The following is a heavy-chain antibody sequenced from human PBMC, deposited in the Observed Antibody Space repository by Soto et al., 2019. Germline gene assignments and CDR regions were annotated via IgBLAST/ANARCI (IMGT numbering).Heavy chain of an antibody. CDR3: ARIRGSGSAAAGYGTFDI. D-gene: IGHD6-13*01. V-gene: IGHV2-70*11. CDR2: IDWDDDK. CDR1: GFSLSPSGIC. Sequence: SGPTLGNPTQTLTLTCTFSGFSLSPSGICVSWIRQPPGKALEWLARIDWDDDKYYTTSLKTRLTISKDTSKNQVVLTMTNMDPVDTATYYCARIRGSGSAAAGYGTFDIWGQGTMVTVSS. J-gene: IGHJ3*02.